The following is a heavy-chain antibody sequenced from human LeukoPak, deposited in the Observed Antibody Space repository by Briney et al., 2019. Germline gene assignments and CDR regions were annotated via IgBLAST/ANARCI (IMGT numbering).Heavy chain of an antibody. D-gene: IGHD3-3*01. J-gene: IGHJ6*03. V-gene: IGHV4-4*07. CDR3: ARHSSAADFWSGYLYYYYYMDV. Sequence: SETLSLTCTVSGGPISSYYWSWIRQPAGKGLEWIGRIYTSGSTNYNPSLKSRVTMSVDTSKNQFSLKLSSVTAADTAVYYCARHSSAADFWSGYLYYYYYMDVWGKGTTVTVSS. CDR1: GGPISSYY. CDR2: IYTSGST.